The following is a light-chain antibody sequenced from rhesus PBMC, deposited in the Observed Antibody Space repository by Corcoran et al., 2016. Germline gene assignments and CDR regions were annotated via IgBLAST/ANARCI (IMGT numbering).Light chain of an antibody. J-gene: IGKJ2*01. CDR3: LQHNNYTYS. V-gene: IGKV1-28*02. CDR1: QGIRRY. CDR2: AAS. Sequence: DIQMTQPPSSLSASVGDTVTITCRASQGIRRYLDWFQQKPGKDPNFLIYAASMLERGVPTRFSGVGSGTDFTLNISGLQPEDLASYYCLQHNNYTYSFGQGTKVEIK.